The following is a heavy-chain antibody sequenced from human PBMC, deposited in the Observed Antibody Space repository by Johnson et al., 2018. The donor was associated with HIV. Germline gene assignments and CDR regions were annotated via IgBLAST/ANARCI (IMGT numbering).Heavy chain of an antibody. CDR3: ARDPFMAGLYAFDF. V-gene: IGHV3-11*01. D-gene: IGHD3/OR15-3a*01. CDR2: ISRSGSTI. Sequence: QVQLVESGGGVVRPGGSLRLSCAASGLTFSDYYMTWIRQAPGPGLEWVSSISRSGSTIYYADSVQGRFTISSDNSKNTLYLQMNSLRAEDTAVYYCARDPFMAGLYAFDFRGQGTMVTVSS. CDR1: GLTFSDYY. J-gene: IGHJ3*01.